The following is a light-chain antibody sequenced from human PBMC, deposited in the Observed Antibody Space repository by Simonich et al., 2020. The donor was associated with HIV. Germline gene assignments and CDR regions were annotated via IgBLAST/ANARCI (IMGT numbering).Light chain of an antibody. Sequence: QSALTQPASVSGSPGQSITISCTGTSSDVGSYNLVSWYQQHPGTAPKLLIYEDTRRPAGVSNRFSDSKSGNTASRTISGLQAEDEADYYCCSYAGSSTWVFGGGTKLTVL. CDR3: CSYAGSSTWV. V-gene: IGLV2-23*01. CDR1: SSDVGSYNL. CDR2: EDT. J-gene: IGLJ3*02.